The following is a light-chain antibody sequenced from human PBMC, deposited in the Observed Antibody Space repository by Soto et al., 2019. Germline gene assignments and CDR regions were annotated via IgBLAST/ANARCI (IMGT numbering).Light chain of an antibody. CDR1: QNINKY. V-gene: IGKV1-39*01. Sequence: DIHITQSTSSLSASIGATVTIPSRASQNINKYLNWYQQRSGRAPRLLIHTASSLHSGVPPRFSGSGSGSDFTLTISTLQPEELATYFCQQSFSTPYTFGQGTKVDIK. CDR3: QQSFSTPYT. CDR2: TAS. J-gene: IGKJ2*01.